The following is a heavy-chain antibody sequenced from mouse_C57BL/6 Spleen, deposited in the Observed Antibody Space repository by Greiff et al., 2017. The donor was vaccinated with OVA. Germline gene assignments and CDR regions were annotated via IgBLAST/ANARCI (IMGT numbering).Heavy chain of an antibody. Sequence: VQLQQSGAELVRPGASVKLSCKASGYTFTDYYINWVKQRPGQGLEWIARIYPGSGNTYYNEKFKGKATLTAEKSSSTAYMQLSSLTSEDSAVYFCAEGNYGSAYWGQGTLVTVSA. CDR2: IYPGSGNT. CDR1: GYTFTDYY. V-gene: IGHV1-76*01. CDR3: AEGNYGSAY. D-gene: IGHD2-1*01. J-gene: IGHJ3*01.